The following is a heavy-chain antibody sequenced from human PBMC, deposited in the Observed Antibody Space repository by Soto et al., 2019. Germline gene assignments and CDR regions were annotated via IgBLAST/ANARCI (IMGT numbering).Heavy chain of an antibody. Sequence: SETLSLTCAISGDSVSSNSAAWNWIRQSPSRGLEWLGRTYYRSKWYNDYAVSVKSRITINPDTSKNQFSLQLNSVTPEDTAVYYXTRDASRDSSARGWFDPWGPGTLVTVSS. D-gene: IGHD6-13*01. CDR3: TRDASRDSSARGWFDP. CDR1: GDSVSSNSAA. V-gene: IGHV6-1*01. J-gene: IGHJ5*02. CDR2: TYYRSKWYN.